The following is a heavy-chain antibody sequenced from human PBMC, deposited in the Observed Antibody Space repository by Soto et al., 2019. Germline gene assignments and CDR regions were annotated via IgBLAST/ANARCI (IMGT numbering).Heavy chain of an antibody. D-gene: IGHD3-9*01. V-gene: IGHV4-39*01. CDR1: GGSISSSSYY. CDR2: IYYSGST. J-gene: IGHJ4*02. Sequence: QLQLQESGPGLVKPSETLSLTCTVSGGSISSSSYYWGWIRQPPGKGLEWIGSIYYSGSTYYNPSLKSRVTRSVDTSKNQFSLKLSSVTAADTAVYYCARHSFYDILTGYYSYWGQGTLVTVS. CDR3: ARHSFYDILTGYYSY.